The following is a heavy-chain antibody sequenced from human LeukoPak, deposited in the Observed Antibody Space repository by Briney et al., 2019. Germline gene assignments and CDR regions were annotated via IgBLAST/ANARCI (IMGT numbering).Heavy chain of an antibody. V-gene: IGHV3-53*01. D-gene: IGHD3-22*01. CDR2: IYSGGST. Sequence: GGSLRLSCAASGFTVSSNYMSWVRQAPGKGLEWVSAIYSGGSTYYADSVKGRFTISRDNSKNTLYLQMNSLRAEDTAVYYCARDLYRIVVVPHYFDYWGQGTLVTVSS. CDR3: ARDLYRIVVVPHYFDY. J-gene: IGHJ4*02. CDR1: GFTVSSNY.